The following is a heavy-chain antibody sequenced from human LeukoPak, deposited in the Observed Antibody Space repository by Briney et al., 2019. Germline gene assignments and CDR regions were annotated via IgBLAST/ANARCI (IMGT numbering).Heavy chain of an antibody. Sequence: GASVKVSCKASGGTFSSYAISWVRQAPGQGLEWMGRIIPILGIANYAQKFQGRVMITADKSTSTAYMELSSLRSEDTAVYYCARDLGATTFIDYWGQGTLVTVSS. V-gene: IGHV1-69*04. CDR3: ARDLGATTFIDY. J-gene: IGHJ4*02. CDR2: IIPILGIA. D-gene: IGHD1-26*01. CDR1: GGTFSSYA.